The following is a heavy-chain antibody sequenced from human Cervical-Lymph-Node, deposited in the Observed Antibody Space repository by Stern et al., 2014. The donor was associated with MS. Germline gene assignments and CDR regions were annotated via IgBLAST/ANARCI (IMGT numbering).Heavy chain of an antibody. CDR1: PYTFTSYY. CDR3: AREVAGHRLGMMDV. J-gene: IGHJ6*02. V-gene: IGHV1-46*01. CDR2: INPSGGST. Sequence: VQLVQSGAEVKKPGASVKVSCQASPYTFTSYYMHLVRHAPGQGLEWMGIINPSGGSTNYAQKFQGRVTMTRDTSTSTVYMELSSLRSEDTAVYYCAREVAGHRLGMMDVWGQGTTVTVSS. D-gene: IGHD6-19*01.